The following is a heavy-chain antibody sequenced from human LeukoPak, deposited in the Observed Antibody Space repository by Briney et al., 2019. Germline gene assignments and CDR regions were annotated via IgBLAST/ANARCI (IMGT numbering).Heavy chain of an antibody. D-gene: IGHD6-6*01. J-gene: IGHJ5*02. CDR2: IYTSGST. CDR3: ARDRREYSSNWFDP. V-gene: IGHV4-4*07. CDR1: GGSTSSYY. Sequence: SETLSLTCTVSGGSTSSYYWSWIRQPAGKGLEWIGRIYTSGSTNYNPSLKSRVTMSVDTSKNQFSLKLSSVTAADTAVYYCARDRREYSSNWFDPWGQGTLVTVSS.